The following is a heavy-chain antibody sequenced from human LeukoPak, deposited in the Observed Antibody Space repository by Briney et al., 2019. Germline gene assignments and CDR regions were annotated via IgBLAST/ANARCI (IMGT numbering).Heavy chain of an antibody. V-gene: IGHV1-2*02. J-gene: IGHJ6*02. D-gene: IGHD2/OR15-2a*01. CDR3: ARVGLSYYYYYGMDV. CDR2: INPNSGGT. Sequence: GASVKVSCKASGYTFTGYYMHWVRQAPGQGLEWMGWINPNSGGTNYAQKFQGRVTMTTDTSTSTAYMELRSLRSDDTAVYYCARVGLSYYYYYGMDVWGQGTTVTVSS. CDR1: GYTFTGYY.